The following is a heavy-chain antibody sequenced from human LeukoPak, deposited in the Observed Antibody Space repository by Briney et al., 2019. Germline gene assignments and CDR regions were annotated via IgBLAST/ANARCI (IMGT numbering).Heavy chain of an antibody. V-gene: IGHV1-2*02. CDR1: GYTFTGYY. CDR2: INPNSGGT. Sequence: ASVKVSCKASGYTFTGYYMHWVRQAPGQGLEWMGWINPNSGGTNYAQKFQGRVTMTRDTSISTAYMELSRLRSDDTAVYYCARATHAWMVRGPKYYYMDVWGKGTTVTISS. J-gene: IGHJ6*03. D-gene: IGHD3-10*01. CDR3: ARATHAWMVRGPKYYYMDV.